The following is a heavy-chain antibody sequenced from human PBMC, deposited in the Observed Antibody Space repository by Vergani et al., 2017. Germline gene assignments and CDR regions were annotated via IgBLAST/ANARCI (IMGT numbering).Heavy chain of an antibody. CDR1: DFISNGHY. J-gene: IGHJ6*03. Sequence: QVQLQESGPGLVKPSETLSLICDVFDFISNGHYWGWIRQSPEKGLEWIGSLYASGSTYYNPSLKSRVTISVDTSKNQFSLKLSSVTAADTTVYYCARHSSSLSTRYYYYYMDVWGKGTTVTVSS. D-gene: IGHD6-6*01. CDR3: ARHSSSLSTRYYYYYMDV. V-gene: IGHV4-38-2*01. CDR2: LYASGST.